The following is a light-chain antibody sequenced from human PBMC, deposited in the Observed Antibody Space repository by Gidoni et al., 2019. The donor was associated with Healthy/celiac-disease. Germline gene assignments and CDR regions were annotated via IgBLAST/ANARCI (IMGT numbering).Light chain of an antibody. Sequence: SYELTQPPSVSVSPGQTARITCSGYALPKKYAYWYQQMSGQAPVLVIYEDSKRPSGIPEKFSGSSSGTMATLTISGAQVEDEADYYCYSTDSSGNHRVFGGGTKLTVL. J-gene: IGLJ2*01. CDR3: YSTDSSGNHRV. CDR2: EDS. CDR1: ALPKKY. V-gene: IGLV3-10*01.